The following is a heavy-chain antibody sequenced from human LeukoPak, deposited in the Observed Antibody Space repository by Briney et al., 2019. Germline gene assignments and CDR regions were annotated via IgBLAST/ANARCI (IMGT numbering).Heavy chain of an antibody. D-gene: IGHD1-1*01. CDR3: ARDRGTTPDGNFQH. Sequence: PSGTLSLTCAVSGGSISSSNWWSWVRQPPGKGLEWIGEIYHSGSTNYNPSLKSRVTISVDTSKNLFSLKLSSVTAADTAVYYCARDRGTTPDGNFQHWGQGTLVTVSS. CDR2: IYHSGST. CDR1: GGSISSSNW. J-gene: IGHJ1*01. V-gene: IGHV4-4*02.